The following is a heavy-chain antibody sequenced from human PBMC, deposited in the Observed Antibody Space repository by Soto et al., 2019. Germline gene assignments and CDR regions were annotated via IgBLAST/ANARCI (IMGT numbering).Heavy chain of an antibody. CDR1: VGTFRTYS. V-gene: IGHV1-69*02. CDR3: ARGPVVVVPDDMFTRHNWFDH. Sequence: QVQLVQSGAEVREPGSSVKVSCKASVGTFRTYSITWVRQAPGQGLEWMGKINPILDIATYAQKCQGRVTITADKSTSIAYMELNSLRSEDTAVYYCARGPVVVVPDDMFTRHNWFDHRGQGTRVTVSP. CDR2: INPILDIA. J-gene: IGHJ5*02. D-gene: IGHD2-2*01.